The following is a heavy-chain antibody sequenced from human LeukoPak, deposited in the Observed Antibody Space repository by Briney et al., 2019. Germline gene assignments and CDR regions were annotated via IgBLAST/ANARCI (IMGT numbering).Heavy chain of an antibody. Sequence: ASVKVSCKASGYTFTGHYMHWVRQAPGQGLEWMGRINPNSGGTNYAQKFQGRVTMIRDTSISTAYTELSRLRSDDTAVYYCASPRGRDGYNYGFFDYWGQGTLVTVSS. CDR1: GYTFTGHY. D-gene: IGHD5-24*01. CDR2: INPNSGGT. CDR3: ASPRGRDGYNYGFFDY. V-gene: IGHV1-2*06. J-gene: IGHJ4*02.